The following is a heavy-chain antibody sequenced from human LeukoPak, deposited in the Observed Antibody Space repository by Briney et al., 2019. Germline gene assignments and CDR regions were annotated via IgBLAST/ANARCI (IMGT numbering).Heavy chain of an antibody. CDR2: FDPEDGET. J-gene: IGHJ5*02. Sequence: GASVKVSCKVSGYTLTELSMHWVRQAPGKGLEWMGGFDPEDGETIYAQKFQGRVTMTEDTSTDTAYMELSSLRSEDTAVYYCATRPPDTNVVVPAYWFDPWGQGTLVTVSS. CDR1: GYTLTELS. D-gene: IGHD2-2*01. V-gene: IGHV1-24*01. CDR3: ATRPPDTNVVVPAYWFDP.